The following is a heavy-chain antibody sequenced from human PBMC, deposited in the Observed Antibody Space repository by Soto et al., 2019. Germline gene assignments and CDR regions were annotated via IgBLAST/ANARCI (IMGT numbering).Heavy chain of an antibody. CDR2: IVPMFGTA. Sequence: QVQLVQSGAEVKKPGSSVNVSCKTSGGTFGNSAVTWVRQAPGQGLEWLGGIVPMFGTANYAQKFQGRVTITAEESTITAYMELSSLNTADTAVYYCARDGDPQSAFWSGPLGGGRFDPWGQGTLVTVSS. CDR3: ARDGDPQSAFWSGPLGGGRFDP. CDR1: GGTFGNSA. D-gene: IGHD3-3*01. V-gene: IGHV1-69*12. J-gene: IGHJ5*02.